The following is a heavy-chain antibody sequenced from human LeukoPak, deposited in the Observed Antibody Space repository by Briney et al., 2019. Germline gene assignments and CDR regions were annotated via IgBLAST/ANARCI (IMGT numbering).Heavy chain of an antibody. CDR1: GFTFSSYW. J-gene: IGHJ4*02. CDR2: INSDGSST. CDR3: AKDRSYYDSSGYIYYFDY. V-gene: IGHV3-74*01. D-gene: IGHD3-22*01. Sequence: PGGSLRLSCAASGFTFSSYWMHWVRQAPGKGLVWASRINSDGSSTSYADSVKGRFTISRDNAKNTLYLQMNSLRAEDTAVYYCAKDRSYYDSSGYIYYFDYWGQGTLVTVSS.